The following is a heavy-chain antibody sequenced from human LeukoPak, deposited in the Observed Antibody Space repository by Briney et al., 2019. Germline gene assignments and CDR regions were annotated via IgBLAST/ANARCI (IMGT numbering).Heavy chain of an antibody. J-gene: IGHJ4*02. V-gene: IGHV4-39*02. Sequence: GSLRLSCAASGFTFSRNSMNWIRQPPGKGLEWIGSIYYSGSTYYNPSLKSRVTISVDTSKNQFSLKLSSVTAADTAVYYCAKDPRRGVGFVGATFDYWGQGTLVSVSS. D-gene: IGHD1-26*01. CDR1: GFTFSRNS. CDR3: AKDPRRGVGFVGATFDY. CDR2: IYYSGST.